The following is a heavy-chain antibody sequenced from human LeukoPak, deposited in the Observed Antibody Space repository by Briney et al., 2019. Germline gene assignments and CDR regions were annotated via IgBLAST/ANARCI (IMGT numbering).Heavy chain of an antibody. Sequence: GGSLRLSCAASGFTFSGYWMHWVRQAPGKGLVWVSRISSDASSTTYADSVKGRFTISRDNARNTLYLQMNSLRAEDTGVFYCTRDLSPAHYWGQGTLVTVSS. V-gene: IGHV3-74*01. CDR1: GFTFSGYW. CDR2: ISSDASST. CDR3: TRDLSPAHY. D-gene: IGHD2/OR15-2a*01. J-gene: IGHJ4*02.